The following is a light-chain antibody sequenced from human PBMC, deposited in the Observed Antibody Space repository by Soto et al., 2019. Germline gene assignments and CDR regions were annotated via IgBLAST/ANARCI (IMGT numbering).Light chain of an antibody. CDR2: GAS. CDR1: QNITSN. J-gene: IGKJ5*01. Sequence: EIVMTQSPATLSVSPGERATLSCRASQNITSNLTWYQQKPGQAPRLLIYGASTRATGVPVTFTGSGSGTEFTLTISSLQSEDFATYYCQQLHGYPITFGQGTRLEIK. CDR3: QQLHGYPIT. V-gene: IGKV3-15*01.